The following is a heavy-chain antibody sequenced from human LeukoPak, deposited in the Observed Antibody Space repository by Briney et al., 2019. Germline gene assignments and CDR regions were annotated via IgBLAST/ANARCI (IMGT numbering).Heavy chain of an antibody. J-gene: IGHJ4*02. V-gene: IGHV1-2*02. Sequence: ASVKVSCKASGYTFTGYYMHWVRQAPGQGLEWMGWINPNSGGTNYAQKFQGRVTMTRDTSISTAYMELSRLRSDDTAVYYCASDLPSYYYDSNGYQGFDYWGQGTLVTVSS. D-gene: IGHD3-22*01. CDR1: GYTFTGYY. CDR3: ASDLPSYYYDSNGYQGFDY. CDR2: INPNSGGT.